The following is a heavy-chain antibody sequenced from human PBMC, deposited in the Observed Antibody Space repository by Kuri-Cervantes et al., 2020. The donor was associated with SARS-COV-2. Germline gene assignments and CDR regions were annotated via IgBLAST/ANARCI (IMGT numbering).Heavy chain of an antibody. Sequence: GESLKISCAASGFTFSSYAMHWVRQAPGKGLEWVAVISYDGSNKYYADSVKGRFTISRDNSKNTLYLQMNSLRAGDTAVYYCARVMMYGGFLGRPLAYWGQGTLVTVSS. CDR1: GFTFSSYA. CDR2: ISYDGSNK. V-gene: IGHV3-30-3*01. CDR3: ARVMMYGGFLGRPLAY. D-gene: IGHD2-8*01. J-gene: IGHJ4*02.